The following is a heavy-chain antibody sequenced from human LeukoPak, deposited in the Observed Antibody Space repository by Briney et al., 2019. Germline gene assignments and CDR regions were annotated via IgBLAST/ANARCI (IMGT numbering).Heavy chain of an antibody. CDR2: ISYSGIT. CDR3: ARDSYCSTTSCHLDY. V-gene: IGHV4-39*07. Sequence: SETLSLTCAVSGGSISGSSYFWGWIRQSPAKGLEWIGSISYSGITHYNPSLKSRVTMSVDTSRNQVSLNLDSVTAADTAVYYCARDSYCSTTSCHLDYWGQGILVTVSS. D-gene: IGHD2-2*01. CDR1: GGSISGSSYF. J-gene: IGHJ4*02.